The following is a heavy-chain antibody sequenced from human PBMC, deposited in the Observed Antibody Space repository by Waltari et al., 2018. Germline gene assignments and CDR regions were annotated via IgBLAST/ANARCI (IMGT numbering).Heavy chain of an antibody. CDR3: ARQPYSSSWYGDY. CDR2: IYYSGST. CDR1: GGTFSSYAIS. V-gene: IGHV4-39*01. D-gene: IGHD6-13*01. J-gene: IGHJ4*02. Sequence: QVQLVQSGAEVKKPGSSVKVSCKASGGTFSSYAISWVRQAPGQGLEWIGSIYYSGSTYYNPSLKSRVTISVDTSKNQFSLKLSSVTAADTAVYYCARQPYSSSWYGDYWGQGTLVTVSS.